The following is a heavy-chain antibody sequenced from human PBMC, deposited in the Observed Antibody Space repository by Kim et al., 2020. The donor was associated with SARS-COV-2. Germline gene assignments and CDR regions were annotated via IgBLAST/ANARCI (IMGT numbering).Heavy chain of an antibody. CDR3: TTDTEIVVVVAATGFDP. V-gene: IGHV3-15*01. D-gene: IGHD2-15*01. Sequence: VKGRFTISRDDSKNTLYLQMHSLKTEDTAVYYCTTDTEIVVVVAATGFDPWGQGTLVTVSS. J-gene: IGHJ5*02.